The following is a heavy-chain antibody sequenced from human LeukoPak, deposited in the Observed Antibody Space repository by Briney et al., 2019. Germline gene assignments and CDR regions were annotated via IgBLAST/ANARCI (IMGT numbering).Heavy chain of an antibody. Sequence: GGSLRLSCAASGFTVSSNSMSWVRQAPGKGLEWVSIIYSDDSTYYADSVKGRFTISRDNSKNTLYLQMNSLGAEDTAVYYCAKDQYSGYDYFDYWGQGTLVTVSS. CDR1: GFTVSSNS. V-gene: IGHV3-53*01. J-gene: IGHJ4*02. CDR2: IYSDDST. D-gene: IGHD5-12*01. CDR3: AKDQYSGYDYFDY.